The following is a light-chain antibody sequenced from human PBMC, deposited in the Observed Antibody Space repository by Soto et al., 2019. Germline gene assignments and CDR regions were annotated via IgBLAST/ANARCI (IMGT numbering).Light chain of an antibody. Sequence: EVVITQSPPTLSVSPGEGVTLSCRASQGIGDTLAWYQHKPGQAPRLLIYGASSRATGIPDRFSGSGSGTDFTLTISRLEPEDFATYYCQQSYSTPRTFGQGTRLEIK. CDR2: GAS. CDR3: QQSYSTPRT. J-gene: IGKJ5*01. V-gene: IGKV3D-15*01. CDR1: QGIGDT.